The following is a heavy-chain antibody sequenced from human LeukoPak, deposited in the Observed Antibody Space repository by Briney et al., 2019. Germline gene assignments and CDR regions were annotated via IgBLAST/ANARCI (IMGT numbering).Heavy chain of an antibody. D-gene: IGHD2-15*01. J-gene: IGHJ4*02. V-gene: IGHV1-69*05. Sequence: SVKVSCKASGGTFSSYAISWVRQAPGQGLEWMGGIIPIFGTANYAQKFQGRVTMTRDTSISTAYMELSRLRSDDTAVYYCARFKVVAATRAGFDYWGQGTLVTVSS. CDR1: GGTFSSYA. CDR3: ARFKVVAATRAGFDY. CDR2: IIPIFGTA.